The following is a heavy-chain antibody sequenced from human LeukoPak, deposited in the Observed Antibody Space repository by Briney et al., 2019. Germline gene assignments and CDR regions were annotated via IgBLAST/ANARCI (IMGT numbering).Heavy chain of an antibody. D-gene: IGHD3-22*01. Sequence: GGSLRLSCAASGFTFSSCTMHWVCQAPGKGLEWVSVISYDGGNKYYAASVKGRFTISRDNSKNTLYLQMNSLRAEDTAVYYRARGQGDSSAGLDCWGQGTLVTVSS. CDR1: GFTFSSCT. J-gene: IGHJ4*02. CDR2: ISYDGGNK. CDR3: ARGQGDSSAGLDC. V-gene: IGHV3-30-3*01.